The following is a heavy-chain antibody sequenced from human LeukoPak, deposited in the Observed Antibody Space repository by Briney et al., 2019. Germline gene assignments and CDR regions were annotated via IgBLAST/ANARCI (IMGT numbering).Heavy chain of an antibody. CDR1: GFTVSSNY. CDR3: ASMSSSWYGFDY. V-gene: IGHV3-66*01. Sequence: PGGSLRLSCAASGFTVSSNYMSWVRQAPGKGLEWVSVIYSGGSTYYADSVKGRFTISRDNSKNTLYLQMNSLRAEDTAVYYCASMSSSWYGFDYWGQGTLVTVSS. CDR2: IYSGGST. D-gene: IGHD6-13*01. J-gene: IGHJ4*02.